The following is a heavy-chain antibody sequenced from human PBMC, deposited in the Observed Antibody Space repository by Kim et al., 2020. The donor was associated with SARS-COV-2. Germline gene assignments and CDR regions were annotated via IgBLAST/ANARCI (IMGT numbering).Heavy chain of an antibody. V-gene: IGHV4-39*07. CDR3: ARGGPLYSSSWYE. CDR2: IYYSGST. J-gene: IGHJ4*02. Sequence: SETLSLTCTVSGGSISRSIYFWGWIRQPPGKGLEWIGSIYYSGSTYYNPSLKSRVTISVDTSKNQFSLKLSSVTAADTAVYYCARGGPLYSSSWYEWGQGTLVTVSS. D-gene: IGHD6-13*01. CDR1: GGSISRSIYF.